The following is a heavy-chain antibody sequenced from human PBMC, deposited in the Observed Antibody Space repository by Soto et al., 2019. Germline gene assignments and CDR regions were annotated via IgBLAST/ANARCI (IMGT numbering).Heavy chain of an antibody. V-gene: IGHV1-3*01. CDR2: INAGNGNT. CDR3: AGDSRGRIVGATTDGGYYYYGMDV. J-gene: IGHJ6*02. D-gene: IGHD1-26*01. Sequence: ASVKVSCKASGYTSTSYAMHWVRQAPGQRLEWMGWINAGNGNTKYSQKFQGRVTITRDTSASTGYMELSSLRSEDTAVYYCAGDSRGRIVGATTDGGYYYYGMDVWGQGTTVTVSS. CDR1: GYTSTSYA.